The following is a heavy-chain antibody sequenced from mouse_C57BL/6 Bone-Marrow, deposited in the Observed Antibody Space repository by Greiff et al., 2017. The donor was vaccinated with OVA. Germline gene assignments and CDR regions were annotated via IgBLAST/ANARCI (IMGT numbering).Heavy chain of an antibody. CDR1: GFSLTSYG. J-gene: IGHJ4*01. V-gene: IGHV2-2*01. CDR2: IWSGGST. Sequence: HVQLKQSGPGLVQPSQSLSITCTVSGFSLTSYGVHWVRQSPGKGLEWLGVIWSGGSTDYNAAFISRLSISKDNSKSQVFFKMNSLQADDTAIYYCASSDYYGSSYDYAMDYWGQGTSVTVSS. CDR3: ASSDYYGSSYDYAMDY. D-gene: IGHD1-1*01.